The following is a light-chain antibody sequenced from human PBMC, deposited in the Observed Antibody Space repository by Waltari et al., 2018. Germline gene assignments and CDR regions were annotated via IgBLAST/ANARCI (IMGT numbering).Light chain of an antibody. CDR2: DVS. CDR1: NSDIGTYNY. Sequence: QSALTQPASVSGSPGQSITISCTGTNSDIGTYNYVSWYQQHPGKAPKLIIYDVSNRPSGVSNRVSGSKSGNTASLTISGLQAEDEADYYCSSYTSSSTLVFGTGTKVTVL. CDR3: SSYTSSSTLV. V-gene: IGLV2-14*03. J-gene: IGLJ1*01.